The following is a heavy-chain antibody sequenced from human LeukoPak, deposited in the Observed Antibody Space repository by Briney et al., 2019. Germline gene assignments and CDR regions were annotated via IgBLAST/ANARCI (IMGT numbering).Heavy chain of an antibody. CDR1: GFTFSDYA. D-gene: IGHD5-24*01. V-gene: IGHV3-23*01. Sequence: GGSLRLSCAASGFTFSDYAMTWVRQAPGKGLEWVSSIGGSGDATYYADAVKGRFTISRDSSKNTLYLQINSLRVEDTAVYYCARGMDGYGPDAFDIWGQGTMVTVSS. CDR3: ARGMDGYGPDAFDI. CDR2: IGGSGDAT. J-gene: IGHJ3*02.